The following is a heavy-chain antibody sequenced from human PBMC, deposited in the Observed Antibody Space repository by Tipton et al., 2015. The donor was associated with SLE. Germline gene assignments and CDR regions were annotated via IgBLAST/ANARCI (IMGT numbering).Heavy chain of an antibody. CDR3: ARLCSGSTGVF. CDR1: GYSFTNYW. J-gene: IGHJ4*02. Sequence: VQLVQSGAEVKKPGESLKISCKTSGYSFTNYWIGWVRQMPGKGLEWMGIIYPGESDTIYRPSFQGQVAISADASITTPYLQWSSLKASDTSISYRARLCSGSTGVFWGQGPLVLVSS. V-gene: IGHV5-51*01. CDR2: IYPGESDT. D-gene: IGHD2-8*02.